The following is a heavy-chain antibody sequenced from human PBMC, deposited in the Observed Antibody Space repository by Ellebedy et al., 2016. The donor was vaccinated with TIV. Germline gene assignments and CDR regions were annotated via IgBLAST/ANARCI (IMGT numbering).Heavy chain of an antibody. J-gene: IGHJ6*01. CDR1: GYTFTSYG. V-gene: IGHV1-18*04. CDR3: ARPRSQIVVVDALDV. Sequence: AASVKVSCKASGYTFTSYGMSWVRQAPGQGLEWMGWISGYNGNTNYPQKFQGRVTMTMDTSTSIAFMELRSLRTDDTAVYFCARPRSQIVVVDALDVWGQGTTVTVSS. D-gene: IGHD3-22*01. CDR2: ISGYNGNT.